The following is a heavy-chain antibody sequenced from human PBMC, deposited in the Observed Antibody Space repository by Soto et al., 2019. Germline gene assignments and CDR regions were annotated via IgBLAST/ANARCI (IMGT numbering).Heavy chain of an antibody. J-gene: IGHJ4*02. CDR2: IYYTGSA. CDR3: ARDDAYSSSS. D-gene: IGHD6-13*01. CDR1: GGSISSDGYH. V-gene: IGHV4-30-4*01. Sequence: QVQLQESGPRLVKPSQTLSLTCTVSGGSISSDGYHWSWIRQPPGKGLQWIGYIYYTGSAYYSPSLKXXVXIXXDTSKNQFSLNLTSVTAADTAVYYCARDDAYSSSSWGQGTLVTVSS.